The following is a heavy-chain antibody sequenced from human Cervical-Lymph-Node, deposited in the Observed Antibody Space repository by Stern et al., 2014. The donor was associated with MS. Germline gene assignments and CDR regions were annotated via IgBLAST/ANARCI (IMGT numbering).Heavy chain of an antibody. J-gene: IGHJ6*02. Sequence: DQLVESGGGVVQPGRSLRLSCAASGFTFSSYGMHWVRQAPGKGLEWVAGMSYDGNNKYYADSVKGRFTISRDNSKNTLYVQMNSLRAEDTAVYYCARDFGVEYYYYGMDVWGQGTTVTVSS. CDR2: MSYDGNNK. CDR3: ARDFGVEYYYYGMDV. V-gene: IGHV3-33*01. D-gene: IGHD3-3*01. CDR1: GFTFSSYG.